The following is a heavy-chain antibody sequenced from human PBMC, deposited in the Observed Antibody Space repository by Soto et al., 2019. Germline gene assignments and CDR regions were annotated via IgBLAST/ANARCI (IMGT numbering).Heavy chain of an antibody. D-gene: IGHD4-4*01. V-gene: IGHV4-39*01. J-gene: IGHJ5*02. CDR1: GGSISSSSYY. Sequence: QLQLQESGPGLVKPSETLSLTCTVSGGSISSSSYYWGWIRQPPGKGLEWIGSIYYSGSTYYNPSLKSRVTISVDTSKNQFSLKLSSVTAADTAVYYCARIYDYSSGWFDPWGQGTLVTVSS. CDR3: ARIYDYSSGWFDP. CDR2: IYYSGST.